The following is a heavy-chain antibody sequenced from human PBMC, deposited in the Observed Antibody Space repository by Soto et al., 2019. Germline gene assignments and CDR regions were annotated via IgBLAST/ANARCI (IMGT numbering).Heavy chain of an antibody. CDR3: ARPLVGQNAFDI. D-gene: IGHD2-8*02. J-gene: IGHJ3*02. Sequence: QVQLVQSGAEVKKPGASVKVSCKASGYTFTGYYMHWVRQAPGQGLEWMGWINPNSGGTNYAQKFQGWVTMTRDTPISRAYMELSRLRSDDTAVYYCARPLVGQNAFDIWGQGTMVTVSS. CDR2: INPNSGGT. CDR1: GYTFTGYY. V-gene: IGHV1-2*04.